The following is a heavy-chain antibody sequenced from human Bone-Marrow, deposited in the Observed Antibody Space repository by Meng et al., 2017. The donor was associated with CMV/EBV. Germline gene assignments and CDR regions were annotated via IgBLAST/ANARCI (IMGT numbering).Heavy chain of an antibody. CDR2: IYYSGST. Sequence: SETLSLTCTVSGGSISSSSYYWGWIRQPPGKGLEWIGSIYYSGSTYYNPSLKSRVTISVDTSKNQFSPKLSSVTAADTAVYYCARDESKWLRSLGYWGQGTLVTVSS. CDR1: GGSISSSSYY. J-gene: IGHJ4*02. D-gene: IGHD5-12*01. V-gene: IGHV4-39*07. CDR3: ARDESKWLRSLGY.